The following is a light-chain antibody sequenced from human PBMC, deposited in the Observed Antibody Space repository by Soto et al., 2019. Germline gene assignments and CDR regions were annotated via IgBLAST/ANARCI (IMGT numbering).Light chain of an antibody. CDR3: LQHNDYPRT. Sequence: DIQMTQSPSSLSASVGDRVTSTCRASQGIGNDLGWYQQRPGKAPKRLIYAASTLQSGVPSRFSGSGSGTDFTLTISSLQPEDFSTYYCLQHNDYPRTFGQGTTVEIK. J-gene: IGKJ1*01. CDR1: QGIGND. V-gene: IGKV1-17*01. CDR2: AAS.